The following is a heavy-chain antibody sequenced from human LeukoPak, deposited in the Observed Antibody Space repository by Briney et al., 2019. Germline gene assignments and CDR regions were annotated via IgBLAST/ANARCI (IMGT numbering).Heavy chain of an antibody. CDR2: ITGSSNYI. V-gene: IGHV3-21*01. Sequence: GGSPRLSCAASGFTFSSYTMNWVRQAPGKGLEWVSSITGSSNYISVADSLKGRLTISRDNAKNSLYLQMNSLRAEDTAVYYCARNYDILTGPPAYWGQGTLVTVSS. CDR1: GFTFSSYT. CDR3: ARNYDILTGPPAY. J-gene: IGHJ4*02. D-gene: IGHD3-9*01.